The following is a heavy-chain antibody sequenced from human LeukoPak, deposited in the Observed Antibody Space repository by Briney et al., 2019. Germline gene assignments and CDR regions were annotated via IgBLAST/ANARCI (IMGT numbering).Heavy chain of an antibody. J-gene: IGHJ5*02. D-gene: IGHD4-17*01. V-gene: IGHV3-23*01. CDR1: GFTFTTYG. Sequence: GGSLRLSCSASGFTFTTYGMNWVRQAPGKGLEWVSGISPSGGITYYTDSVKGRFTISRDNSKNTQSLQMNSLRAEDTAVYYCARGNDYGDYVGWFDPWGQGTLVTVSS. CDR3: ARGNDYGDYVGWFDP. CDR2: ISPSGGIT.